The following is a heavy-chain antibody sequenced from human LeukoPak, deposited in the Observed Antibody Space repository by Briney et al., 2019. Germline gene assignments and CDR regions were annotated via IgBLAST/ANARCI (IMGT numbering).Heavy chain of an antibody. CDR3: AREHYDSSGYYPYYYYYYMDV. J-gene: IGHJ6*03. D-gene: IGHD3-22*01. CDR2: IYTSGST. CDR1: GGSISSGSYY. Sequence: SQTLSLTCTVSGGSISSGSYYWSWIRQPAGKGLEWIGRIYTSGSTNYNPSLKSRVTISVDTSKNQFSLKLSSVTAADTAVYYCAREHYDSSGYYPYYYYYYMDVWGKGTTVTVSS. V-gene: IGHV4-61*02.